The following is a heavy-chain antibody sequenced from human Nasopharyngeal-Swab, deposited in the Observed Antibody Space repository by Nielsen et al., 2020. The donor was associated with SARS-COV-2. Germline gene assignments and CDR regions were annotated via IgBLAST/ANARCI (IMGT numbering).Heavy chain of an antibody. V-gene: IGHV3-48*04. CDR1: GFTFSNYS. CDR2: ISSSGSTI. Sequence: GESLKISCAASGFTFSNYSMNWVRQAPGKGLEWVSYISSSGSTIYYADSVKGRFTISRDNAKNSLYLQMNSLRAEDTAVYYCARDDYDFWSGKASYGMDVWGQGTTVTVSS. D-gene: IGHD3-3*01. CDR3: ARDDYDFWSGKASYGMDV. J-gene: IGHJ6*02.